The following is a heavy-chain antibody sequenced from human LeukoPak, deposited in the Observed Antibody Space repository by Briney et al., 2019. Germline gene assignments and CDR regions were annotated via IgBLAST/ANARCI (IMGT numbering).Heavy chain of an antibody. J-gene: IGHJ4*02. CDR1: GFAFSSYA. Sequence: GGSLRLSCAASGFAFSSYAMSWVRQAPGKGLEWVTFIQYDGSKKYYADSVKGRFTIPRDNSKNTLYLEMNSLRAEDTAVYYCAKDIGSYYDYWGQGILVTVSS. V-gene: IGHV3-30*02. CDR3: AKDIGSYYDY. CDR2: IQYDGSKK. D-gene: IGHD3-10*01.